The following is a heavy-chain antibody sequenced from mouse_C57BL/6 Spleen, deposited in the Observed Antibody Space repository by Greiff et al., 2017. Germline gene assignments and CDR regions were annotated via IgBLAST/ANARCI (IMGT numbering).Heavy chain of an antibody. CDR2: IHPSDSDT. J-gene: IGHJ1*03. D-gene: IGHD1-1*01. Sequence: QVQLQQPGAELVKPGASVKVSCKASGYTFTSYWMHWVKQRPGQGLEWIGSIHPSDSDTNYNQKFKGKATLTVYKSSSTAYMQLSSLTSEDSAVYCCATHSDGSSYGWYFDVWGKGTTVTVSS. V-gene: IGHV1-74*01. CDR1: GYTFTSYW. CDR3: ATHSDGSSYGWYFDV.